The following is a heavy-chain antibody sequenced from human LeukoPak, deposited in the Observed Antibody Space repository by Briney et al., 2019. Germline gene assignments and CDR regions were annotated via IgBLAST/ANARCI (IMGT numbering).Heavy chain of an antibody. CDR2: IDWDDDK. CDR1: GFSLRTSGMC. J-gene: IGHJ4*02. V-gene: IGHV2-70*11. D-gene: IGHD2/OR15-2a*01. CDR3: ARRIVTRYYFDY. Sequence: SGPTLVNPTQTLTLTCTFSGFSLRTSGMCVSWIRQPPGKALESLARIDWDDDKYYSTSLKTRLTISKDTSKNQVVLTMTNMDPVDTATYYCARRIVTRYYFDYWGQGTLVTVSS.